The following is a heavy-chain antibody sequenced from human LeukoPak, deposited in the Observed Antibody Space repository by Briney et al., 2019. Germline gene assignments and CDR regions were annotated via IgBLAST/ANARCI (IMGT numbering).Heavy chain of an antibody. D-gene: IGHD2-2*01. CDR3: AKDMGYCSSATCYGLDY. CDR1: GFTVSSNY. J-gene: IGHJ4*02. CDR2: VSGGGGTT. V-gene: IGHV3-23*01. Sequence: GGSLRLSCAASGFTVSSNYMSWVRQAPGKGLEWVSTVSGGGGTTYYADSVKGRFTISRDNSKNTLFLQMNSLRAEDTAIYYCAKDMGYCSSATCYGLDYWGQGTLVTVSS.